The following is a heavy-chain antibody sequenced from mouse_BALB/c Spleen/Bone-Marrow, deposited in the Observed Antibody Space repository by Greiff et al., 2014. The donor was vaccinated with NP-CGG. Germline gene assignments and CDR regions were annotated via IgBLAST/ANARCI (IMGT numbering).Heavy chain of an antibody. Sequence: QVQLQQSGAELVRPGSSVKISCKASGYAFSSYWMNWVKQRPGQGLEWIGQIYPGGGDTNYNGKFKGKATLTADKSSSTAYMQFSSLTSEDSAVYFCARQYGNYFDYWGQGTTLTVSS. J-gene: IGHJ2*01. V-gene: IGHV1-80*01. D-gene: IGHD2-10*02. CDR1: GYAFSSYW. CDR2: IYPGGGDT. CDR3: ARQYGNYFDY.